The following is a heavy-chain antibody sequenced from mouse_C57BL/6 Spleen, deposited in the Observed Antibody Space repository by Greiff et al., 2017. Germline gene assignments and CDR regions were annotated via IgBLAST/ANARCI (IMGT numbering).Heavy chain of an antibody. Sequence: VQLQQPGAELVKPGASVQMSCKASGYTFTSYWITWVKQRPGQGLEWIGDIYPGSGSTNYNEKFKSKATLTVDTSSSTAYMQLSSLPSEDSAVYYCAREEGYFDYWGQGTTLTVSS. CDR3: AREEGYFDY. CDR1: GYTFTSYW. CDR2: IYPGSGST. J-gene: IGHJ2*01. V-gene: IGHV1-55*01.